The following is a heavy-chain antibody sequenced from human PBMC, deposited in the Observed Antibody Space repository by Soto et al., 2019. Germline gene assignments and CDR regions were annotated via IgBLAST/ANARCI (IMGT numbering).Heavy chain of an antibody. CDR1: AYTFTNYA. D-gene: IGHD2-15*01. Sequence: QVQLVQSGAEVKKPGASVRVSCQTSAYTFTNYAVSWVRQAPGQGLEWMGWISGDNGNTIYAQKFQGRITMTTDTCTRKAYMELRSLRSDDTAVYYCATGLLGYCSGGSCYSDYWGQGTLVTVSS. CDR3: ATGLLGYCSGGSCYSDY. CDR2: ISGDNGNT. V-gene: IGHV1-18*01. J-gene: IGHJ4*02.